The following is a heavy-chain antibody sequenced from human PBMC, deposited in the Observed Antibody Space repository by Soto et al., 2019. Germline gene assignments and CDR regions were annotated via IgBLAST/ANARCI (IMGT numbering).Heavy chain of an antibody. V-gene: IGHV2-5*02. Sequence: QITLKESGPTLVKPTQTLTLTCTFSGFSLSTSGVGVGWIRQPPGKALEWLALIYWDDGKRYSPSLKSRLTIXKDXSKNQVVLTMTNMDPVDTATYYCAHKGDGYRGFKYWGQGTLVTVSS. D-gene: IGHD5-12*01. CDR3: AHKGDGYRGFKY. J-gene: IGHJ4*02. CDR1: GFSLSTSGVG. CDR2: IYWDDGK.